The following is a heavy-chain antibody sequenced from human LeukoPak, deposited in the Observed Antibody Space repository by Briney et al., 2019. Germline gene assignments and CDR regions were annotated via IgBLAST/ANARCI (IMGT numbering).Heavy chain of an antibody. CDR2: IPSDGSDN. V-gene: IGHV3-30*02. J-gene: IGHJ4*02. D-gene: IGHD4-23*01. Sequence: PGGSLRLSCAAPVFTFSTYGFHWVRQAPGKGLEWVAFIPSDGSDNYYANSVKGRFTISRDNSKNTLYLQMNSLRSEDTAVYYCAKGLGDYDGFQLGYWGQGTLVTVSS. CDR1: VFTFSTYG. CDR3: AKGLGDYDGFQLGY.